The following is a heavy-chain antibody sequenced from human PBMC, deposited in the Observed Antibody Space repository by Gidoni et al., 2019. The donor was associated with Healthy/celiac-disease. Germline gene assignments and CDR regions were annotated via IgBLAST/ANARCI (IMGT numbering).Heavy chain of an antibody. CDR1: GFTFSSYA. CDR2: ISGSGGST. D-gene: IGHD3-9*01. V-gene: IGHV3-23*01. J-gene: IGHJ3*02. CDR3: AKEGYDILTGYYMADAFDI. Sequence: EVQLLESGGGLVQPGGSLRLSCAASGFTFSSYAMSWVRQAPGKGLEWVSAISGSGGSTYYADSVKGRFTISRDNSKNTLYLQMNSLRAEDTAVYYCAKEGYDILTGYYMADAFDIWGQGTMVTVSS.